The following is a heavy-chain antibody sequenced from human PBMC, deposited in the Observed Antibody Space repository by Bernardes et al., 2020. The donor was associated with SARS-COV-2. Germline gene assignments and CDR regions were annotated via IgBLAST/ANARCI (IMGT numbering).Heavy chain of an antibody. CDR3: ARADGTTPYFYDYGLDV. CDR1: GYTFAPFG. V-gene: IGHV1-18*04. Sequence: AARKDFCKASGYTFAPFGISWVRQAPGQGLEWMGGISAYSGTTNYAQRFQDRVIVTTDTSTNTAYMELRSLRSDDSATYFCARADGTTPYFYDYGLDVWGQGTTVTVSS. J-gene: IGHJ6*02. CDR2: ISAYSGTT.